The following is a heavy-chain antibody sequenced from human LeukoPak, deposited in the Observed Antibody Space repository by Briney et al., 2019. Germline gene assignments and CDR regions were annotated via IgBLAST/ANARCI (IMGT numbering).Heavy chain of an antibody. Sequence: PGRSLRLSCAASGFTFDDHAMHWVRQAPGKGLEWVSGISWNSGKIGYADSVKGRFTISRDNAKNSLYLQMNSLRPEDTALYYCVKDRGLAAYYFDHWGQGTLVTVSS. J-gene: IGHJ4*02. CDR2: ISWNSGKI. CDR3: VKDRGLAAYYFDH. CDR1: GFTFDDHA. V-gene: IGHV3-9*01. D-gene: IGHD3/OR15-3a*01.